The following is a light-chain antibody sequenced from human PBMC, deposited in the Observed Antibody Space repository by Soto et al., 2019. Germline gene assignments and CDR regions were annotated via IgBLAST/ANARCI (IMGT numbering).Light chain of an antibody. CDR3: QVRDVWPS. V-gene: IGKV3D-11*01. CDR1: EGVGTS. Sequence: ILLTQSPVTLAVSPRESAVLSCWASEGVGTSLAWYQHKPGQAPRLFIYDASKRAPGIPARFTGSGSGTDFTLTISSLEPEDIAIYYCQVRDVWPSFGQGTKV. CDR2: DAS. J-gene: IGKJ1*01.